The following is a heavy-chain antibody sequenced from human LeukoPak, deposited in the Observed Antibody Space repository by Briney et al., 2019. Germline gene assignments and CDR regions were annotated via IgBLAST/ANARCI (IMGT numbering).Heavy chain of an antibody. V-gene: IGHV3-7*01. CDR1: GFTFSSYW. CDR2: IKQDGSEK. D-gene: IGHD1-26*01. J-gene: IGHJ3*02. Sequence: TGGSLRLSCAASGFTFSSYWMSWVRQAPGKGLEWVANIKQDGSEKYYVDSVKGRFTISRDNAKNSVNLQMNSLRAEDTAVYYCARSSFYRGRYRVSNDDFDIWGQGTMVTVSS. CDR3: ARSSFYRGRYRVSNDDFDI.